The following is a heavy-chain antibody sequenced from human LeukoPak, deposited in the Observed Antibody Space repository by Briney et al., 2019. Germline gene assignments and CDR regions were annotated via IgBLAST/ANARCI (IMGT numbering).Heavy chain of an antibody. CDR3: ATYYYYYGMDV. Sequence: PSETLSLTCTVSGASISSYYWSWIRQPPGKGLEWIGYIYYSGSTNYNPSLKSRVTISVDTSKNQFSLKLSSVTAADTAVYYCATYYYYYGMDVWGQGTTVTVSS. J-gene: IGHJ6*02. CDR1: GASISSYY. V-gene: IGHV4-59*08. CDR2: IYYSGST.